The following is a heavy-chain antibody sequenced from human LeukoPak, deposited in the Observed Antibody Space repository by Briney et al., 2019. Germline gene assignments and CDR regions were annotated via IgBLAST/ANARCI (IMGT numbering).Heavy chain of an antibody. D-gene: IGHD3-9*01. CDR3: ARDATYCDTLTGYRRAYYFDY. V-gene: IGHV1-2*02. J-gene: IGHJ4*02. Sequence: AAVKVSCKTSGYTSTGYYMHWVRQAPEQGLEWMGWINPNSGGTNYAQKFQGRVTMTRDTSISTAYMELSRLRSDDTAVYYCARDATYCDTLTGYRRAYYFDYWGQGTLVTVSS. CDR2: INPNSGGT. CDR1: GYTSTGYY.